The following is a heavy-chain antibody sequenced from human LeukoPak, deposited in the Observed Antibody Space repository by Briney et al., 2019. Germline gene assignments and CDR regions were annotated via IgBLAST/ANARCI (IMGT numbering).Heavy chain of an antibody. V-gene: IGHV4-39*01. CDR1: GGSISSSSYY. Sequence: SETLSLTCTVSGGSISSSSYYWGWIRQTPGKGLEWIGTMYYSGSTNYNPSLKSRVTLSIDAPKNQFSLRLSSVTAADTAVYYCASKSTAWTIDYWGQGTLVTVSS. J-gene: IGHJ4*02. CDR2: MYYSGST. D-gene: IGHD3/OR15-3a*01. CDR3: ASKSTAWTIDY.